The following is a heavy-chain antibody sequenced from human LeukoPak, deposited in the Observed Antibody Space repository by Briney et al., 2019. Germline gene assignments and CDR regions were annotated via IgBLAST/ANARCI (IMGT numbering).Heavy chain of an antibody. CDR1: GGSISSSSYY. CDR2: IYYSGST. J-gene: IGHJ3*02. CDR3: ARHGPSGYSYALDAFDI. Sequence: SETLSLTCTVSGGSISSSSYYWGWIRQPPGKGLEWIGSIYYSGSTYYSPSLKSRVTISVDTSKNQFSLKLSSVTAADTAVYYCARHGPSGYSYALDAFDIWGQGTMVTVSS. D-gene: IGHD5-18*01. V-gene: IGHV4-39*01.